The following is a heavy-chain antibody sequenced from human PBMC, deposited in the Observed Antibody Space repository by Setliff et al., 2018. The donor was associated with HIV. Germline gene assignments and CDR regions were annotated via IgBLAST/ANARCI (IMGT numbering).Heavy chain of an antibody. CDR1: GFTFSSYS. Sequence: GGSLRLSCAASGFTFSSYSMNWVRQAPGKGLEWVSSISSSSSYIYYADSVKGRFTISRDNAKNSLYLQMNSLRAEDTAVYYCASDVSWRVRTYIDYWGQGALVTVSS. CDR2: ISSSSSYI. D-gene: IGHD3-3*01. J-gene: IGHJ4*02. CDR3: ASDVSWRVRTYIDY. V-gene: IGHV3-21*01.